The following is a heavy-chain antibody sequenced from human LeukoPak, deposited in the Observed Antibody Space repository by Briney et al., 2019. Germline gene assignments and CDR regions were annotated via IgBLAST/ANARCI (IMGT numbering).Heavy chain of an antibody. D-gene: IGHD4-23*01. J-gene: IGHJ4*02. CDR1: GYIFSTYW. Sequence: GESLKISCQGSGYIFSTYWIGWVRQMPGKGLEWMAVIYPGDSRTRYNPSFQGQVTISADKTISTAYLQWSSLKASDTAMYYCARRDGGKVDCWGQGTLVTVSS. CDR2: IYPGDSRT. CDR3: ARRDGGKVDC. V-gene: IGHV5-51*01.